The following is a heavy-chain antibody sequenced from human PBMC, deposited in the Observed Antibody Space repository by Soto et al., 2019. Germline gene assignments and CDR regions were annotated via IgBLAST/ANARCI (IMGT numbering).Heavy chain of an antibody. Sequence: EEQLLESGGGLVQPGGSLRLSCAVSGFSFSSYGMSWVRQAPGKGLEWVSGISGGGDSTYYADSVKGRFTISRDKSKNTLYLQMNSLRAEDTAVYYCARGQDDYGDSDVWFDPWGQGTLVSVSS. CDR3: ARGQDDYGDSDVWFDP. V-gene: IGHV3-23*01. J-gene: IGHJ5*02. CDR1: GFSFSSYG. D-gene: IGHD4-17*01. CDR2: ISGGGDST.